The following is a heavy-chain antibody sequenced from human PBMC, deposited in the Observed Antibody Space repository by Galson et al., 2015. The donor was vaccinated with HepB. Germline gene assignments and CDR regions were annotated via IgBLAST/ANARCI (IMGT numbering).Heavy chain of an antibody. CDR1: GFTFSSYA. CDR2: ISYDGRSK. J-gene: IGHJ2*01. V-gene: IGHV3-30*04. D-gene: IGHD3-10*01. Sequence: SLRLSCAASGFTFSSYAMRWVRQAPGKGPEWVAVISYDGRSKYYADSVKGRFTISRDNSKNTLYLQMNSLRAEDTALYYCARDLGAGWYFDLWGRGTLVTVSS. CDR3: ARDLGAGWYFDL.